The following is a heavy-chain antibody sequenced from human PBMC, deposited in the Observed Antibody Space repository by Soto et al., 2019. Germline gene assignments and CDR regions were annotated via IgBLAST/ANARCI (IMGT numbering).Heavy chain of an antibody. CDR2: INHSGST. Sequence: PSKTMSITCAVYGGSFSGYYWSWIRQPPGKGLEWIGEINHSGSTNYNPSLKSRVTISVDTSKNQFSLKLSSVTAADTAVGYCAIFTYYYDSSAYYPCYWSYLRQGTLV. CDR1: GGSFSGYY. D-gene: IGHD3-22*01. V-gene: IGHV4-34*01. CDR3: AIFTYYYDSSAYYPCYWSY. J-gene: IGHJ4*02.